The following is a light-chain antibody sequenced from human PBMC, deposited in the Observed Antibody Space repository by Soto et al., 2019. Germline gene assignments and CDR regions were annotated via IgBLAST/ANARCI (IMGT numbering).Light chain of an antibody. V-gene: IGKV3-20*01. CDR3: QRYGR. CDR1: QSVSSSH. CDR2: SAS. Sequence: IGLSQSPGALSLSPGERATLSCRASQSVSSSHLAWYQQKPGQAPRLLIYSASSRATGIPDRFSGSGSGTDFTLTISRLEPEDFAVYYCQRYGRFGQGTKVDIK. J-gene: IGKJ1*01.